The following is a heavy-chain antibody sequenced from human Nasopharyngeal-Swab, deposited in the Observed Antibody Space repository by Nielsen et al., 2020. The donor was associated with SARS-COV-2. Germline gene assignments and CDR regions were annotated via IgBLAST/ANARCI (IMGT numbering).Heavy chain of an antibody. J-gene: IGHJ6*02. Sequence: GESLKISCAASGFTFSSYAMHWVRQAPGKGLEWVAVISYDGSKKYYADSVKGRFTITRDNSKNTLYLQMNSLRAEDTAVYYCERDQGSSWYTYYYYYGMDVWGQGTTVTVSS. CDR3: ERDQGSSWYTYYYYYGMDV. V-gene: IGHV3-30-3*01. CDR2: ISYDGSKK. CDR1: GFTFSSYA. D-gene: IGHD6-13*01.